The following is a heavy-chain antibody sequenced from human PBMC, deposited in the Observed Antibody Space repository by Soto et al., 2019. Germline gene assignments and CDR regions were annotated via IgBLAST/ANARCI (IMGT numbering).Heavy chain of an antibody. J-gene: IGHJ4*02. CDR2: VTGTGDNT. V-gene: IGHV3-23*01. D-gene: IGHD5-18*01. Sequence: EVQLLESGGGLLQPGGSLRLSCAASGFTFSTYVMSWVRQAPGRGLEWVSAVTGTGDNTYYADSVQGRFTISRDNSKNTVYLHMNSLRDEDTAVYYCAKSTFHGTAMVFDYWGQGTLVTVSS. CDR1: GFTFSTYV. CDR3: AKSTFHGTAMVFDY.